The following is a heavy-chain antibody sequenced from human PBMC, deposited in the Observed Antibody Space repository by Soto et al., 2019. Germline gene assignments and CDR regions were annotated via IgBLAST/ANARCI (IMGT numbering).Heavy chain of an antibody. CDR1: GFSLSTSGVG. CDR3: AHSELDYDSSGLHFDY. D-gene: IGHD3-22*01. V-gene: IGHV2-5*02. J-gene: IGHJ4*02. CDR2: IYWDDDK. Sequence: SGPTLVNPTQTLTLTCTFSGFSLSTSGVGVGWIRQPPGKALEWLALIYWDDDKRYSPSLKSRLTITKDTSKNQVVLTMTNMDPVDAATYYCAHSELDYDSSGLHFDYWGQGTLVTVSS.